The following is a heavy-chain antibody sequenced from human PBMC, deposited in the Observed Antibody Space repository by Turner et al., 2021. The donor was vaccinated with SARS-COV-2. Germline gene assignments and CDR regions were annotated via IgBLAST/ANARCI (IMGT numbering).Heavy chain of an antibody. CDR1: GFTFNSYG. V-gene: IGHV4-34*01. CDR2: INHGGST. D-gene: IGHD1-1*01. Sequence: VQVLESGGGLVQPGGSLRLSCVTSGFTFNSYGMSWVRQAPGKGLEWIGEINHGGSTNYNPSLKSRVTISVDTSKNQFSLKLSSVTAADTAVYYCARGNWSLWYFALWGRGTLVTVSS. J-gene: IGHJ2*01. CDR3: ARGNWSLWYFAL.